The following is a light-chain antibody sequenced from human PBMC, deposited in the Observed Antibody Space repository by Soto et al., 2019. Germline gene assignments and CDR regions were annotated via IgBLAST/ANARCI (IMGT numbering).Light chain of an antibody. CDR2: EDN. J-gene: IGLJ1*01. CDR1: SSNIENNY. CDR3: ATWDSSLSGGV. V-gene: IGLV1-51*02. Sequence: QSVLTQPPSVSAAPGQRVTISCSGSSSNIENNYVSWYRQLPGTAPNLLIYEDNKRPSGIPDRFSGSKSGTSATLGITGHETGDEADYYCATWDSSLSGGVFGTGTKVTV.